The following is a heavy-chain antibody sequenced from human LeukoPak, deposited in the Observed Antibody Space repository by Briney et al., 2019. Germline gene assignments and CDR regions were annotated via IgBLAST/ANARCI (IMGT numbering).Heavy chain of an antibody. J-gene: IGHJ4*02. CDR3: ARHSYGYSYGYAN. V-gene: IGHV4-59*08. Sequence: SETLSLTCTVSGGSISSYYWSWIRQPPGKGLEWIGYIYYSGSTNYNPSLKSRVTISVDTSKNQFSLKLSSVTAADTAVYYCARHSYGYSYGYANWGQGTLVTVSS. CDR2: IYYSGST. CDR1: GGSISSYY. D-gene: IGHD5-18*01.